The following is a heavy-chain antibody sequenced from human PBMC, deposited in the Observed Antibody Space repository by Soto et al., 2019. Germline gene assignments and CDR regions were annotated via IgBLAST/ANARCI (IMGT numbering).Heavy chain of an antibody. Sequence: GGSLRLSCAASGFTFTNAWINWVRQAPGKGLEWVGRIKSKTDGGTTDYAEPVKGRFAISRDDSNNMVYLQMNSLKIEDTAVYYCTTDSYSTIIIGRFDYWGHGTLVTVS. CDR2: IKSKTDGGTT. J-gene: IGHJ4*01. V-gene: IGHV3-15*07. CDR3: TTDSYSTIIIGRFDY. D-gene: IGHD3-22*01. CDR1: GFTFTNAW.